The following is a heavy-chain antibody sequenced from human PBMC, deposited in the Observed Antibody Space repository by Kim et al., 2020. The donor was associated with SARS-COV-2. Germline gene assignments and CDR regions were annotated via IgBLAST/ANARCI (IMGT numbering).Heavy chain of an antibody. Sequence: SETLSLTCTVSGGSISSYYWSWIRQPPGKGLEWIGYIYYSGSTNYNPSLKSRVTISVDTSKNQFSLKLSSVTAADTAVYYCAGRYCSSTSCFRHYYGMDVWGQGTMVTVSS. CDR2: IYYSGST. V-gene: IGHV4-59*08. D-gene: IGHD2-2*01. CDR1: GGSISSYY. CDR3: AGRYCSSTSCFRHYYGMDV. J-gene: IGHJ6*02.